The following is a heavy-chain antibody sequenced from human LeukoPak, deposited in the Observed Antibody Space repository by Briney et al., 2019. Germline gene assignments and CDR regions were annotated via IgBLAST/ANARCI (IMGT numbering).Heavy chain of an antibody. Sequence: GGSLTLSCTASGFTFSSYAMSWVREAPARGLEWVSSPRGNGDTFYADFVRGRFTLSRDESRNTVYLQLNNLRVEDTAVYYCAKASWVSSADAVLWGQGTVVTVSS. D-gene: IGHD3-16*01. CDR3: AKASWVSSADAVL. CDR2: PRGNGDT. J-gene: IGHJ4*02. V-gene: IGHV3-23*01. CDR1: GFTFSSYA.